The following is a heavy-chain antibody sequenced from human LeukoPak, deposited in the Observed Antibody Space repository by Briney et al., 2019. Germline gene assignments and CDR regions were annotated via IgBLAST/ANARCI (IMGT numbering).Heavy chain of an antibody. CDR1: GGTFSSYA. J-gene: IGHJ4*02. D-gene: IGHD6-13*01. Sequence: ASVKVSCKASGGTFSSYAISWVRQAPGQGLEWMGRIIPIFGTANHAQKFQGRVTITTDESTSTAYMELSSLRSEDTAVYYCARGLYSSSWTTFDYWGQGTLVTVSS. CDR2: IIPIFGTA. V-gene: IGHV1-69*05. CDR3: ARGLYSSSWTTFDY.